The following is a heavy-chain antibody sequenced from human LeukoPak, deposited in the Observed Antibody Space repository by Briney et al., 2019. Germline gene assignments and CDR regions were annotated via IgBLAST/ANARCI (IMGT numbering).Heavy chain of an antibody. CDR1: GFTFSSYA. Sequence: GGSLRLSCAASGFTFSSYAMHWVRQAPGKGLEWVAVISYDGSNKYYADSVKGRFTISRDNSKNTLYLQMNSLRAEDTAVYYCARGASGTLRSFDWLTQEPLDYWGQGTLVTVSS. V-gene: IGHV3-30-3*01. CDR3: ARGASGTLRSFDWLTQEPLDY. D-gene: IGHD3-10*01. J-gene: IGHJ4*02. CDR2: ISYDGSNK.